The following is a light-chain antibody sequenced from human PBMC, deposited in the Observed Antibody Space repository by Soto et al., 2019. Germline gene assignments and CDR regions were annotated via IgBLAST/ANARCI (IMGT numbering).Light chain of an antibody. CDR2: DAS. V-gene: IGKV1-5*01. CDR3: QQYNAYPWT. J-gene: IGKJ1*01. Sequence: QSPSTXXAXVGXXXXXTCXAXXXXXXXLAWYQQKPGKAPKLLMYDASSLDSGVPSRFSGSGSGTEFTLTISSLQPDDFATYYCQQYNAYPWTFGQGTKVEIK. CDR1: XXXXXX.